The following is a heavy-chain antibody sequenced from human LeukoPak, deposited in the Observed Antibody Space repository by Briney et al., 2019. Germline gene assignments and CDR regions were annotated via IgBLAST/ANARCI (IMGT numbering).Heavy chain of an antibody. Sequence: GGSLRLSCXASGFTFSSYAMSWVRQAPGKGLEWVSAISGSGGNTFFADSVKGRFTISRDNSKNTLYLQMDSLRAEDTAVYYCARDWGYWGQGTLVTVSS. J-gene: IGHJ4*02. D-gene: IGHD7-27*01. CDR1: GFTFSSYA. V-gene: IGHV3-23*01. CDR2: ISGSGGNT. CDR3: ARDWGY.